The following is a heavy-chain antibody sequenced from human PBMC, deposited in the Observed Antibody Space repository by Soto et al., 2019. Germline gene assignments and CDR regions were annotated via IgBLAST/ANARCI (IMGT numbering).Heavy chain of an antibody. CDR3: ARGGLEWLPKRYYYGMDV. V-gene: IGHV3-30-3*01. Sequence: QVQLVESGGGVVQPGRSLRLSCAASRFTFSSYTMHWVRQAPGKGLEWVAVISYDGSDRYYADSAKGRFTISRDNSKNPLYLQMNSLRDEDTAVYFCARGGLEWLPKRYYYGMDVWGQGTTVTVSS. J-gene: IGHJ6*02. D-gene: IGHD3-3*01. CDR1: RFTFSSYT. CDR2: ISYDGSDR.